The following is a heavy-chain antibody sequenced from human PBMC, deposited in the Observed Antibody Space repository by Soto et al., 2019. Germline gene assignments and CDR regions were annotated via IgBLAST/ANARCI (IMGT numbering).Heavy chain of an antibody. Sequence: SETLSLTCTVSGGSISSYYWSWIRQPPGKGLEWIGYIYYSGSTNYNPSLKSRVTISVDTSKNQFSLKLSFVTAADTAVYYCARRYGSAIDYWGQGTLVTVSS. CDR2: IYYSGST. J-gene: IGHJ4*02. CDR3: ARRYGSAIDY. V-gene: IGHV4-59*08. CDR1: GGSISSYY. D-gene: IGHD1-26*01.